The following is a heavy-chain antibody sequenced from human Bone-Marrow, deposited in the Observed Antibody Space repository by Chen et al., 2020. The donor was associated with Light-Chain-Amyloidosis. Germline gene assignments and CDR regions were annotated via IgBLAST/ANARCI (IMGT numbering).Heavy chain of an antibody. CDR3: ARGGRLRSMDV. Sequence: EVQVVEFGGDLIQPGGSLRLSCAASGFAVGTNHMSWVRQPPGKGLEWISGVYGGGKIAYADSVKGRFTISRDKSNNTVDLQMNSLRADDTAVYYCARGGRLRSMDVWGQGTTVAVSS. CDR1: GFAVGTNH. CDR2: VYGGGKI. D-gene: IGHD5-12*01. J-gene: IGHJ6*02. V-gene: IGHV3-53*01.